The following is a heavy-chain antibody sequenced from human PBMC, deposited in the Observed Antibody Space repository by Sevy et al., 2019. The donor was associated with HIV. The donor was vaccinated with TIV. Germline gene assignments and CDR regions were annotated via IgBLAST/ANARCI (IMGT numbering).Heavy chain of an antibody. CDR3: ARVPVGSSPYYYAIDV. CDR2: ISAYNGNT. Sequence: ASVKVSCKASGYTFTSYGISWVRQAPGQGLEWMGWISAYNGNTNYAQKLQGRVTMTTDTSTSTAYMELRSLRSDDTAVYYCARVPVGSSPYYYAIDVWGQGTSVTVSS. V-gene: IGHV1-18*01. CDR1: GYTFTSYG. D-gene: IGHD6-6*01. J-gene: IGHJ6*02.